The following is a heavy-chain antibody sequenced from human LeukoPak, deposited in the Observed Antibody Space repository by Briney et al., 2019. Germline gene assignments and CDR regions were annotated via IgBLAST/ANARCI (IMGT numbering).Heavy chain of an antibody. J-gene: IGHJ4*02. CDR3: AREPTIAAAATGRALTGGFDY. CDR1: GFTFANTW. V-gene: IGHV3-74*01. Sequence: QPGGSLRLSCAASGFTFANTWMHWVRQAPGKGLVWVSLINNDGSTTNYADSVKGRFTISRDNAKNTLYLQMNSLRAEDTAVYYCAREPTIAAAATGRALTGGFDYWGQGTLVTVSS. D-gene: IGHD6-13*01. CDR2: INNDGSTT.